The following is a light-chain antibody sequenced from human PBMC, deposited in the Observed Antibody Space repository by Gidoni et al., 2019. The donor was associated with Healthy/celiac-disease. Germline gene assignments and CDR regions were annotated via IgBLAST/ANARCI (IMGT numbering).Light chain of an antibody. V-gene: IGLV4-69*01. J-gene: IGLJ2*01. Sequence: QLVLTQSPSASASLGASVQLTCTLSSGHSSYAIAWHQQQPEKGPRYLMKLNSDGSHSKGDGIPDRFSGSSSGAERYLTLSSLQSEDEADYYCQTWGTGIHVVFGGGTKLTVL. CDR1: SGHSSYA. CDR3: QTWGTGIHVV. CDR2: LNSDGSH.